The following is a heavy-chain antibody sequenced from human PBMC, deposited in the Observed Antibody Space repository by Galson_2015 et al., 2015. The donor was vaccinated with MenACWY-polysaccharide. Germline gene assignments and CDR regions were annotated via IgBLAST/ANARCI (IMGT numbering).Heavy chain of an antibody. CDR3: ARQISTYMDV. D-gene: IGHD2/OR15-2a*01. CDR1: GDSISSYY. CDR2: IYYSGST. V-gene: IGHV4-59*08. Sequence: SETLSLTCTVSGDSISSYYWSWIRQPPGKGLEWIGYIYYSGSTNYNPSLKSRVTISVDTSKNQFSLKLSSVTAADTAVYYCARQISTYMDVWGKGTTVTVSS. J-gene: IGHJ6*03.